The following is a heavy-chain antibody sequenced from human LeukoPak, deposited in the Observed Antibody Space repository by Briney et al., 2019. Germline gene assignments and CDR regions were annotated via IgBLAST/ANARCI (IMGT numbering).Heavy chain of an antibody. Sequence: GESLKISCKTSGYSFTNYWIIWVRQVPGEGLEWMGRFDPRDSQSNYSPSFQGHVTISTDNSITTAYLQWSSLRASDTAMYYCAAYGDNPHYCGQGTQVTVSS. CDR2: FDPRDSQS. J-gene: IGHJ4*02. V-gene: IGHV5-10-1*01. CDR1: GYSFTNYW. CDR3: AAYGDNPHY. D-gene: IGHD4-17*01.